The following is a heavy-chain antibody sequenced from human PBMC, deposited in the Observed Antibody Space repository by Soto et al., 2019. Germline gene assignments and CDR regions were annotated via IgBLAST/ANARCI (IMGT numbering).Heavy chain of an antibody. CDR3: ARYQLGYDPRSQYVY. D-gene: IGHD5-12*01. V-gene: IGHV4-59*08. Sequence: SETLSLTCTVSGGSISSYYWSWIRQPPGKGLEWIGYIYYSGSTNYNPSLKSRVTISVDTSKNQFSLKLSSVTAADTAVYYCARYQLGYDPRSQYVYCCQTTRVTVSS. J-gene: IGHJ4*02. CDR2: IYYSGST. CDR1: GGSISSYY.